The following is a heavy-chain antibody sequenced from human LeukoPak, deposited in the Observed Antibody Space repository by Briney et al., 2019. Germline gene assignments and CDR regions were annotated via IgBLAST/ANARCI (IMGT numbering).Heavy chain of an antibody. V-gene: IGHV1-69*13. CDR1: GYMFISYG. CDR2: IIPIFGTA. D-gene: IGHD3-10*01. CDR3: AKGSPMVRGVIEFDY. J-gene: IGHJ4*02. Sequence: SVKVSCKASGYMFISYGISWVRQAPGQGLEWMGGIIPIFGTANYAQKFQGRVTITADESTSTAYMELSSLRSEDTAVYYCAKGSPMVRGVIEFDYWGQGTLVTVSS.